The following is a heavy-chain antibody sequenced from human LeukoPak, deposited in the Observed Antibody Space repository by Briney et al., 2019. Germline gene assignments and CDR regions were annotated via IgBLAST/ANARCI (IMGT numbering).Heavy chain of an antibody. J-gene: IGHJ4*02. Sequence: GGSLRLSCAASGFTFSSYAMSWVRQAPGKGLEWVSAISGSGGSTYYADSVKGRFTISRDNSKNTLYLQTNSLRAEDTAVYYCAKAGNRARYYDFWSGPFRGYFDYWGQGTLVTVSS. V-gene: IGHV3-23*01. D-gene: IGHD3-3*01. CDR2: ISGSGGST. CDR1: GFTFSSYA. CDR3: AKAGNRARYYDFWSGPFRGYFDY.